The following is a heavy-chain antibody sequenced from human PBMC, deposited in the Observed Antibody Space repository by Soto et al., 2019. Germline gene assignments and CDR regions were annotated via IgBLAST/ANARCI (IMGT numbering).Heavy chain of an antibody. CDR1: GGSISSYY. D-gene: IGHD2-8*01. CDR3: ARDTYPRPYCTNGVCHYGMDV. Sequence: SETLSLTCTVSGGSISSYYWSWIRQPPGKGLEWIGYIYYSGSTNYNPSLKSRVTISVDTSKNQFSLKLSSVTAADTAVYYCARDTYPRPYCTNGVCHYGMDVWGQGTTVTVSS. CDR2: IYYSGST. V-gene: IGHV4-59*01. J-gene: IGHJ6*02.